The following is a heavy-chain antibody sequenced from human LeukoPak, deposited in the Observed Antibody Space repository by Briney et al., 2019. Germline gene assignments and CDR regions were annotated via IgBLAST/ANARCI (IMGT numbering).Heavy chain of an antibody. CDR1: GYTFTSYD. J-gene: IGHJ4*02. CDR3: ARERWDSSGWYGDY. V-gene: IGHV1-8*01. D-gene: IGHD6-19*01. Sequence: GASVKVSCKASGYTFTSYDINWVRQATGQGLEWMGWMNPNSGNTGYAQKLQGRVTMTTDTSTSTAYMELRSLRSDDTAVYYCARERWDSSGWYGDYWGQGTLVTVSS. CDR2: MNPNSGNT.